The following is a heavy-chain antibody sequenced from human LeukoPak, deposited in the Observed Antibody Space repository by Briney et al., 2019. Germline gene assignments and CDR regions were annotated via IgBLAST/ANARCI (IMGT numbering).Heavy chain of an antibody. CDR1: GLTFSGYA. CDR3: AKDKGYDSSGFDY. V-gene: IGHV3-23*01. CDR2: ISGSGGST. D-gene: IGHD3-22*01. J-gene: IGHJ4*02. Sequence: GSLRLSCAASGLTFSGYAMSWVRQAPGKGLEWVSAISGSGGSTYYADSAKGRFTISRDNSKNTLYLQMNSLRAEDTAVYYCAKDKGYDSSGFDYWGQGTLVTVSS.